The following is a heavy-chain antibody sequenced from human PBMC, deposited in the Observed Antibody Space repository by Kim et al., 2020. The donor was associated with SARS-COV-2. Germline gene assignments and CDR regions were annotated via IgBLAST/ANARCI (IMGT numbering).Heavy chain of an antibody. Sequence: SETLSLTCTVSGGFISSTSYYWGWIRQPPGKGLEWVGNIYYTGSTYYNPSLKSRVTISVDTSKNQFSQKLSSVTAADTAVYYCARGWGSGSLALDYWGQGTLVTVSS. CDR3: ARGWGSGSLALDY. V-gene: IGHV4-39*07. D-gene: IGHD1-26*01. CDR2: IYYTGST. CDR1: GGFISSTSYY. J-gene: IGHJ4*02.